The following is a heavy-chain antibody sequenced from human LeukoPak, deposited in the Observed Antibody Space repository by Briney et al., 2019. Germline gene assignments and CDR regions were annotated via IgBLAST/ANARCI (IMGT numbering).Heavy chain of an antibody. CDR1: GFTFSSYS. D-gene: IGHD3-10*01. V-gene: IGHV3-7*04. CDR3: AGVASGSGSPALNWFDP. CDR2: IKQDGSEK. J-gene: IGHJ5*02. Sequence: PGGSLRLSCAASGFTFSSYSMSWVRQAPGKGLEWVANIKQDGSEKYYVDSVRGRFTISRDNAKNSLYLQMNSLRAEDTAVYYCAGVASGSGSPALNWFDPWGQGTLVTVSS.